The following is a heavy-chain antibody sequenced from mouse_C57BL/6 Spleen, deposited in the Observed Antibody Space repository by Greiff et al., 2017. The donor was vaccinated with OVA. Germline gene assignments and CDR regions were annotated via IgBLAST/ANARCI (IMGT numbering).Heavy chain of an antibody. D-gene: IGHD1-1*01. CDR1: GFTFSSYG. Sequence: EVMLVESGGDLVKPGGSLKLSCAASGFTFSSYGMSWVRQTPDKRLEWVATISSGGSYTYYPDSVKGRFTISRDNSKNTLYLQMSSLKSEDTAMYYCARQYYGSSPYYFDYWGQGTTLTVSS. J-gene: IGHJ2*01. CDR2: ISSGGSYT. V-gene: IGHV5-6*02. CDR3: ARQYYGSSPYYFDY.